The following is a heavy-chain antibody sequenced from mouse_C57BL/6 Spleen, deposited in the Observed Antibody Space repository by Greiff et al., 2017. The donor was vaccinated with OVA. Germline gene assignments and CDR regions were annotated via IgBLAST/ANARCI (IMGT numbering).Heavy chain of an antibody. V-gene: IGHV1-82*01. CDR3: ARDGSSYWYFDV. D-gene: IGHD1-1*01. CDR2: IYPGDGDT. CDR1: GYAFSSSW. J-gene: IGHJ1*03. Sequence: QVRLQQSGPELVKPGASVKISCKASGYAFSSSWMNWVKQRPGKGLEWIGRIYPGDGDTNYNGKFKGKATLTADKSSSTAYMQLSSLTSEDSAVYFCARDGSSYWYFDVWGTGTTVTVSS.